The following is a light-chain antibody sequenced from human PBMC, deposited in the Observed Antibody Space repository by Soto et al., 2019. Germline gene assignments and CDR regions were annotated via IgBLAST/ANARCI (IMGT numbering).Light chain of an antibody. CDR1: SSGVGSYNL. CDR3: CSYAGSSTPVV. Sequence: QSALTQPASVSGSPGQSITISCTGTSSGVGSYNLVSWYQQHPGKAPKLMIYDVSKRPSGVSNRFSGSKSGNTASLTISGLQAEDEADYYCCSYAGSSTPVVFGGGTKVTVL. CDR2: DVS. J-gene: IGLJ2*01. V-gene: IGLV2-23*02.